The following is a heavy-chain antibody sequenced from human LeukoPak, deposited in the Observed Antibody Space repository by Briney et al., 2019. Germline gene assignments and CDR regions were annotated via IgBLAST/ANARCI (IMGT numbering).Heavy chain of an antibody. CDR1: GFTFSSYG. CDR3: AKVNRQLAADY. D-gene: IGHD6-6*01. J-gene: IGHJ4*02. V-gene: IGHV3-30*18. CDR2: ISYDGSSK. Sequence: GGSLRLSCAASGFTFSSYGMHWVRQAPGKGLEWVAVISYDGSSKYYADSVKGRFTISRDNSKNTLYLQMNSLRAEDTAVYYCAKVNRQLAADYWGQGTLVTVSS.